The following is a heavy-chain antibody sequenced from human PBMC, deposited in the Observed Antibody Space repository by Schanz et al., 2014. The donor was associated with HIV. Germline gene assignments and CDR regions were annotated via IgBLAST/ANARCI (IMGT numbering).Heavy chain of an antibody. CDR2: MSYDGIRK. D-gene: IGHD3-22*01. CDR1: GFIFSDHF. V-gene: IGHV3-30*18. CDR3: AKPEYDSRGNSQSHFDY. Sequence: VQVVESGGGLVQPGGSLRLSCTTSGFIFSDHFMGWVRQAPGKGLEWVAVMSYDGIRKNYADSVKGRFTISRDNSKNTLSLHMNSLRVEDTAVYYCAKPEYDSRGNSQSHFDYWGQGTLVTVSS. J-gene: IGHJ4*02.